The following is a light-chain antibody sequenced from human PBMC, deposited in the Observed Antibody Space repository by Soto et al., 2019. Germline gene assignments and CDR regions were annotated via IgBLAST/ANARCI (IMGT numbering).Light chain of an antibody. CDR1: QSVSTN. CDR3: QQYNDWPPIFT. Sequence: EIMMTQSPVTLSVSLGGSATLSCRTSQSVSTNLAWYQHKPGQSPRLLIYGASTRAAGIPGRFSGSGSGTDFTLTIISLQSEDRAIYYCQQYNDWPPIFTFGPGTKVDIK. CDR2: GAS. V-gene: IGKV3-15*01. J-gene: IGKJ3*01.